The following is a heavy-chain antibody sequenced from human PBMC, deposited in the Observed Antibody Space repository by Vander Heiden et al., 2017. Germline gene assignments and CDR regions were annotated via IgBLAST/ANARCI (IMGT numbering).Heavy chain of an antibody. V-gene: IGHV4-39*01. Sequence: QLQLPESGPGLVKPSETLSLTCTVSGGSISSSSYYWGWIRQPPGKGLEWIGSIYYSGSTYYNPSLKSRVTISVDTSKNQFSLKLSSVTAADTAVYYCAPLEGYSSSGGSFDYWGQGTLVTVSS. CDR3: APLEGYSSSGGSFDY. J-gene: IGHJ4*02. CDR2: IYYSGST. CDR1: GGSISSSSYY. D-gene: IGHD6-6*01.